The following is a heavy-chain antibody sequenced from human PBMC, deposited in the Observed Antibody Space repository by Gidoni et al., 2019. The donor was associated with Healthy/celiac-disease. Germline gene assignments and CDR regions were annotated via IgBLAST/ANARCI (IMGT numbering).Heavy chain of an antibody. Sequence: EVQLVESGGGLVKPGGSLRLSCAASGFTFSNAWMNWVRQAPGKGLEWVGRIKSKTDGGTTDYAAPVKGRFTISRDDSKNTLYLQMNSLKTEDTAVYYCTTMRSITMVRAHVDYWGQGTLVTVSS. CDR2: IKSKTDGGTT. D-gene: IGHD3-10*01. V-gene: IGHV3-15*07. CDR1: GFTFSNAW. CDR3: TTMRSITMVRAHVDY. J-gene: IGHJ4*02.